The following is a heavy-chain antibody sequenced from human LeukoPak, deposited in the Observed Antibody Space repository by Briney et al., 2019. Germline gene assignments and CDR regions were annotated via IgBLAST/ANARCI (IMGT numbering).Heavy chain of an antibody. Sequence: GSLRLSCAASGFTFSSYGMHWVRQAPGKGLEWVAVIWYDGSNKYYADSVKGRFTISRDNSKNTLYLQMNSLRAEDTAVYYCAKDKYSSSSGPLDYWGQGTLVTVSS. CDR1: GFTFSSYG. V-gene: IGHV3-30*02. D-gene: IGHD6-6*01. CDR2: IWYDGSNK. J-gene: IGHJ4*02. CDR3: AKDKYSSSSGPLDY.